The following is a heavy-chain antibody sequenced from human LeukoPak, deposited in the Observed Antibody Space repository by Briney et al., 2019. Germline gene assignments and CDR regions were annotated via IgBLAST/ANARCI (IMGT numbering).Heavy chain of an antibody. J-gene: IGHJ4*02. CDR2: ISYDGSYK. D-gene: IGHD1-1*01. CDR1: GFTFNTYG. V-gene: IGHV3-30*03. CDR3: ARGTGTTAYFDY. Sequence: GGSLRLSCAASGFTFNTYGMHWVRQAPGKGLEWVAVISYDGSYKYYADSVKGRLTISRDNSKNTLYLQMNSLRAEDTAVYYCARGTGTTAYFDYWGQGTLVTVSS.